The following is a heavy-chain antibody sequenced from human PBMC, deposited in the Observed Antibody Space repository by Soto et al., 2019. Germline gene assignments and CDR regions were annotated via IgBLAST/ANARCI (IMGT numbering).Heavy chain of an antibody. CDR3: ARVRFLDPPEF. J-gene: IGHJ4*02. CDR2: ISSSGSTI. CDR1: GFTFISYE. D-gene: IGHD3-3*01. V-gene: IGHV3-48*03. Sequence: QPGGSLRLSCAASGFTFISYEMNWVRQAPGKGLEWVSYISSSGSTIYYADSVKGRFTISRDNAKNSLYLQMNSLRAEDTAVYYCARVRFLDPPEFWGQGTLVTVSS.